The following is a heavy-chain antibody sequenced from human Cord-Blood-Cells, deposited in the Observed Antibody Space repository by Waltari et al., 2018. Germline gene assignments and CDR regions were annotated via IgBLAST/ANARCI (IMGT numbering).Heavy chain of an antibody. D-gene: IGHD6-13*01. V-gene: IGHV3-30*04. Sequence: QVQLVESGGGVVQPGRSLRLSCSASGFTFSSYAMHWVRQAPGKGLEWVAVRSYDRSNKYYADSVKGRFTISRDNSKNTLYLQMNSLRAEDTAVYYCARGIPTAAGIDYWGQGTLVTVSS. CDR2: RSYDRSNK. CDR3: ARGIPTAAGIDY. CDR1: GFTFSSYA. J-gene: IGHJ4*02.